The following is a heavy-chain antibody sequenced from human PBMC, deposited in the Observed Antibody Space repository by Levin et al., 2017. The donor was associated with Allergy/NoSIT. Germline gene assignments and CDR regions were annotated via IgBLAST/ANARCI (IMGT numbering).Heavy chain of an antibody. CDR1: GYTFTSYY. Sequence: ASVKVSCKASGYTFTSYYMHWVRQAPGQGLEWMGIINPSGGSTSYAQKFQGRVTMTRDTSTSTVYMELSSLRSEDTAVYYCARGDARELDKALAFDIRGQGTMVTVSS. CDR3: ARGDARELDKALAFDI. D-gene: IGHD1-26*01. V-gene: IGHV1-46*01. J-gene: IGHJ3*02. CDR2: INPSGGST.